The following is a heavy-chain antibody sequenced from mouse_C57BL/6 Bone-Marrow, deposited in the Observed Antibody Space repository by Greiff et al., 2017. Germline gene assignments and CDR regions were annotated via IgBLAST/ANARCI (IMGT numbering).Heavy chain of an antibody. CDR3: ASADYGSSYGWFAY. J-gene: IGHJ3*01. V-gene: IGHV1-52*01. CDR2: IDPSDSET. Sequence: QVQLQQSGAELVRPGSSVKLSCKASGYTFTSYWMHWVKQRPIQGLEWIGNIDPSDSETHYNQKFKDKATLTVDKSSSTAYMQLSSLTSEDSAVYYCASADYGSSYGWFAYWGQGTLVTVSA. CDR1: GYTFTSYW. D-gene: IGHD1-1*01.